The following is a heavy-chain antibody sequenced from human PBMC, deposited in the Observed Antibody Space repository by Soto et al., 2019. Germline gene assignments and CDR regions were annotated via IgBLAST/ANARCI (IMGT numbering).Heavy chain of an antibody. Sequence: QVQLQESGPGLVKPSQTLSLTCTVSGGSISSGGYYWSWIRQHPGKGLEWIGYIYYSGSTYYNPSLMSLVNISVDTTKNQFSLKLSSVTAADTAVYYCARVGGINWFDPWGQGTLVTVSS. J-gene: IGHJ5*02. V-gene: IGHV4-31*01. D-gene: IGHD1-20*01. CDR2: IYYSGST. CDR1: GGSISSGGYY. CDR3: ARVGGINWFDP.